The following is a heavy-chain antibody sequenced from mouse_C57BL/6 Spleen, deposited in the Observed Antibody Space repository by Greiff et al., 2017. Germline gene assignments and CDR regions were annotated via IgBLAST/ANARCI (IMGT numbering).Heavy chain of an antibody. CDR2: INPNNGGT. V-gene: IGHV1-26*01. CDR1: GYTFTDYY. CDR3: ARSIDYDPYYYAMDY. J-gene: IGHJ4*01. Sequence: VQLQQSGPELVKPGASVKISCKASGYTFTDYYMNWVKQSHGKSLEWIGDINPNNGGTSYNQKFKGKATLTVDKSSSTAYMELRSLTSEDSAVYYCARSIDYDPYYYAMDYWGQGTSVTVSS. D-gene: IGHD2-4*01.